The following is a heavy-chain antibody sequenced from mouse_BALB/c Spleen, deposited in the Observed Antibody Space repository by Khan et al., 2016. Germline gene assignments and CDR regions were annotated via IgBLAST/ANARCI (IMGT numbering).Heavy chain of an antibody. Sequence: EVQLLETGGGLVQPGGSRGLSCEGAGFTFSGFWMSWVRQTPGKTLEWIGDINSDGSAINYAPSIKDRFTIFRDNDKSTLYLQMSNVRSEDTATYFCMRYGNYWYFDVRGAGTTGTVSS. CDR1: GFTFSGFW. J-gene: IGHJ1*01. D-gene: IGHD2-1*01. CDR3: MRYGNYWYFDV. CDR2: INSDGSAI. V-gene: IGHV11-2*02.